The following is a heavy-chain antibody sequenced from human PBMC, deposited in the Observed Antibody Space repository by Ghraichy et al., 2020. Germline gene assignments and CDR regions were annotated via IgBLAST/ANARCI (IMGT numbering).Heavy chain of an antibody. CDR3: TRGSVNPFDY. D-gene: IGHD4-23*01. Sequence: GGSLRLSCAASGLTVSSNYMSWVRQARGKGLEWVSVIYSGGSTYYADSVKGRFTISRHSSENTLYLQMNSLSTEDTAIYYCTRGSVNPFDYWGQGTLVAVSS. V-gene: IGHV3-53*04. CDR1: GLTVSSNY. CDR2: IYSGGST. J-gene: IGHJ4*02.